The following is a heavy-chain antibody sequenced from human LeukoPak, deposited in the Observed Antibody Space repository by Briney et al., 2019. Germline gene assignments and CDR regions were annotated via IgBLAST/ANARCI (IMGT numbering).Heavy chain of an antibody. J-gene: IGHJ4*02. CDR3: ARARYCSGGSCYDPFDY. Sequence: SETLSLTRTVSGGSISSYYWSWIRQPPGKGLEWIGYIYYSGSTNYNPSLKSRVTISVDTSKNQFSLKLSSVTAADTAVYYCARARYCSGGSCYDPFDYWGQGTLVTVSS. CDR2: IYYSGST. D-gene: IGHD2-15*01. CDR1: GGSISSYY. V-gene: IGHV4-59*01.